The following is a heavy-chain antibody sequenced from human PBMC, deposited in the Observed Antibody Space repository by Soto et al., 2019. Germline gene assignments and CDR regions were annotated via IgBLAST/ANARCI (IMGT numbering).Heavy chain of an antibody. J-gene: IGHJ4*02. CDR1: GGSISSGGYS. CDR3: AFGPIGDYTDGFDY. D-gene: IGHD4-17*01. V-gene: IGHV4-30-2*01. CDR2: IYHSGST. Sequence: QLQLQESGSGLVKPSQTLSLTCAVSGGSISSGGYSCSWIRQPPVKGLEWIGYIYHSGSTYYKPSRKSRVTISVDRSTNQFSLKLISVTAADTAVYYCAFGPIGDYTDGFDYWGQGTLVTVSS.